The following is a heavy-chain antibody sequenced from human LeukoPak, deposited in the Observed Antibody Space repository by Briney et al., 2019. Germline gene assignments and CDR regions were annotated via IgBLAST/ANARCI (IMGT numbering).Heavy chain of an antibody. CDR1: GGSFSGYY. V-gene: IGHV4-34*12. CDR3: AKSNGYGLVDI. CDR2: IFYSGST. J-gene: IGHJ3*02. Sequence: PSETLSLTCAVYGGSFSGYYWSWIRQPPGKGLEWIGNIFYSGSTYYSPSLKSRVTTSLDTSRNQLSLKLTSVTAADTAVYYCAKSNGYGLVDIWGQGTMVTVSS. D-gene: IGHD3-10*01.